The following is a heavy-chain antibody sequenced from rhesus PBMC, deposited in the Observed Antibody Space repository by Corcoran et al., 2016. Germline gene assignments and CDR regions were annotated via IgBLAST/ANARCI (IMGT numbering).Heavy chain of an antibody. CDR3: ARGARYSSSPEY. CDR2: IYWDDDK. J-gene: IGHJ4*01. V-gene: IGHV2-174*01. CDR1: GFSLTTSGMG. D-gene: IGHD6-43*01. Sequence: QVTLKESGPALVKPTQTLTLTCTFSGFSLTTSGMGVGWIRQPPGKALEVLALIYWDDDKRYSTSLKSRLTISKDTAKNHVVRTMTNVDPVDTATYYCARGARYSSSPEYWGQGVLVTVSS.